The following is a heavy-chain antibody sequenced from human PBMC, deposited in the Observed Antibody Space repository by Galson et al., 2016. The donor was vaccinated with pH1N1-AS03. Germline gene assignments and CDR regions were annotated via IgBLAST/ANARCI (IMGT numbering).Heavy chain of an antibody. CDR2: IIAIFGTT. J-gene: IGHJ4*02. CDR1: GGIFRNFA. Sequence: SVKVSCKASGGIFRNFAISWVRQAPGQGLEWMGGIIAIFGTTNYAQRFQGRVTITADESTTTAYMELSSLGSDGTAVCYCAKDRAYTFEGRFDSWGQGTVVTVSS. D-gene: IGHD5-18*01. CDR3: AKDRAYTFEGRFDS. V-gene: IGHV1-69*13.